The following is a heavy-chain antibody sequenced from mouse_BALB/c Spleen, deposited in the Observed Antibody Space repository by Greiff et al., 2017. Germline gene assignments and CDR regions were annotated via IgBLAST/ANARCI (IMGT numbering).Heavy chain of an antibody. D-gene: IGHD2-1*01. CDR1: GFTFSSYA. V-gene: IGHV5-9-3*01. Sequence: EVQLVESGGGLVKPGGSLKLSCAASGFTFSSYAMSWVRQTPEKRLEWVATISSGGSYTYYPDSVKGRFTISRDNAKNTLYLQMSSLRSEDTAMYYCARQDYYGNYVDYWGQGTTLTVSS. J-gene: IGHJ2*01. CDR2: ISSGGSYT. CDR3: ARQDYYGNYVDY.